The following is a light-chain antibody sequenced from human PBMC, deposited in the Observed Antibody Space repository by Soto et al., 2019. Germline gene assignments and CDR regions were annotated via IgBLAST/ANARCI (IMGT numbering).Light chain of an antibody. CDR2: GAS. V-gene: IGKV3-15*01. J-gene: IGKJ2*01. Sequence: EVVMTQSPATLSASPGERVILSWRASQNIGSNLAWYQQSPGQAPRLLMYGASTRATETPARFSGSGSATDFTLTISSLQSEDFAVYYSQHYNNWPPYTLGQGTKVDIK. CDR3: QHYNNWPPYT. CDR1: QNIGSN.